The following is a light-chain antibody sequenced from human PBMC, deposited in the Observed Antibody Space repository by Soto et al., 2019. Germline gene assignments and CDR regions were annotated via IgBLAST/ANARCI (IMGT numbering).Light chain of an antibody. Sequence: QSVLTQPPSASGSPGQSVTISCIGTSSDVGGYNYVSWYKQHPGKAPKLMIYEVSKRPSGVPDRFSGSKSGNTASLTVSGLQAEDEADYYCSSYAASNNLGVFGGGTKVTVL. J-gene: IGLJ2*01. CDR3: SSYAASNNLGV. CDR1: SSDVGGYNY. V-gene: IGLV2-8*01. CDR2: EVS.